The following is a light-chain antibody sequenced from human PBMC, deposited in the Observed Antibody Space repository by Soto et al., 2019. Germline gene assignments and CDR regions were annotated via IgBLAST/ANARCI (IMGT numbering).Light chain of an antibody. CDR3: QQYNSYPLT. CDR2: KAS. V-gene: IGKV1-5*03. CDR1: QNISSW. Sequence: DIQMTQSPSTLSAFVEERVTITCRDSQNISSWLAWYQQKPGKAPNLLITKASSLESGVPSRFSGSASGTDFTLTISSLQPDDFATYYCQQYNSYPLTFGGGTKVDIK. J-gene: IGKJ4*01.